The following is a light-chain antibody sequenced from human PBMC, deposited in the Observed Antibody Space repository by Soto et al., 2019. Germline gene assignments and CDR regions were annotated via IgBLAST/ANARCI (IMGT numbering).Light chain of an antibody. V-gene: IGLV1-47*01. Sequence: QSVLTQPPSASGTPGQRVTISCSGSYSNIGSKFVFWYQQLPGTAPKLLIYRDDQRPSGVPDRFSGSKSGTSASLAISGLRSEDEAEYYCSTWDGSLSGRVFGGGTKLTVL. J-gene: IGLJ3*02. CDR3: STWDGSLSGRV. CDR1: YSNIGSKF. CDR2: RDD.